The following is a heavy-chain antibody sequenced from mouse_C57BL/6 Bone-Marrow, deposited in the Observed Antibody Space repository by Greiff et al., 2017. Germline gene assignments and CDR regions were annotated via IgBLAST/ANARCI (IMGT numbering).Heavy chain of an antibody. V-gene: IGHV1-85*01. J-gene: IGHJ1*03. CDR3: ARLEFDGSSGDWYFDV. CDR1: GYTFTSYD. CDR2: IYPRDGST. D-gene: IGHD1-1*01. Sequence: QVQLQQSGPELVKPGASVKLSCKASGYTFTSYDINWVKQRPGQGLEWIGWIYPRDGSTKSNEKFKGKATLTVDTSSSIAYMELHSLTAEDSAVYFCARLEFDGSSGDWYFDVWGTGTTVTVSS.